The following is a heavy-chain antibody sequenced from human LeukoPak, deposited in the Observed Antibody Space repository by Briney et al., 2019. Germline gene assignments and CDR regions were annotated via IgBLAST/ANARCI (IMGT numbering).Heavy chain of an antibody. V-gene: IGHV1-24*01. Sequence: GASVKVSCKVSGYTLTELSMHWVRQAPGKGLEWMGGFDPEGGETIYAQKFQGRVTMTEDTSTDTAYMELSSLRSEDTAVYYCAGWGHDILKPEQLIDYWGQGTLVTVSS. CDR3: AGWGHDILKPEQLIDY. CDR2: FDPEGGET. J-gene: IGHJ4*02. CDR1: GYTLTELS. D-gene: IGHD3-9*01.